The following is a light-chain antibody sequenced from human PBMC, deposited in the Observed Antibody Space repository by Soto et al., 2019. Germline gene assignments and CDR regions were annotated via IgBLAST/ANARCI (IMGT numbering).Light chain of an antibody. CDR3: QQSYSTPLT. V-gene: IGKV1-39*01. CDR2: AAS. Sequence: DIQMTQSPSSLSASVGDRVTITCRASQGIRNDLFWYQQKPGKAPKLLIYAASSLQSGVPSRFSGSGSGTDFTLTISSLQPEDFATYYCQQSYSTPLTFGGGTKVDIK. CDR1: QGIRND. J-gene: IGKJ4*01.